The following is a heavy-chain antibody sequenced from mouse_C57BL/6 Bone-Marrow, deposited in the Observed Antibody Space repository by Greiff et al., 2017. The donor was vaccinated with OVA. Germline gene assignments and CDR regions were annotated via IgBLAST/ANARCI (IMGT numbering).Heavy chain of an antibody. D-gene: IGHD1-1*01. J-gene: IGHJ4*01. CDR2: IDPETGGT. V-gene: IGHV1-15*01. CDR1: GYTFTDYE. CDR3: TRPVAGSSYGDAMDY. Sequence: VQLQQSGAELVRPGASVTLSCKASGYTFTDYEMHWVKQTPVHGLEWIGAIDPETGGTAYNQKFKGKAILTADKSSSTAYMELRSLTSEDSAVYYCTRPVAGSSYGDAMDYWGQGTSVTVSS.